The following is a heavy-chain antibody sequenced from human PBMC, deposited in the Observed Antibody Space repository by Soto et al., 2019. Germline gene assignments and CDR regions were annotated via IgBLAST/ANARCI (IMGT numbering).Heavy chain of an antibody. CDR2: ISAYNGNT. J-gene: IGHJ6*02. Sequence: QVQLVQYGAEVKRPGASVKVSCKASGYTFTSYGISWVRQAPGQGLEWMGWISAYNGNTNYAQKLQGRVTMTTDTSTSTAYMELRSLRSDDTAVYYCARSGVITWAAGYYGMDVWGQGTTVTVSS. V-gene: IGHV1-18*04. CDR3: ARSGVITWAAGYYGMDV. D-gene: IGHD3-16*01. CDR1: GYTFTSYG.